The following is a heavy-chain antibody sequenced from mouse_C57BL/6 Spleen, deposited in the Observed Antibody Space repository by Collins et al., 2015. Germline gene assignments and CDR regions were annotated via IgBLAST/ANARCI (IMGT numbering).Heavy chain of an antibody. J-gene: IGHJ1*01. CDR2: INTNTGEP. CDR3: ARNYRYDDFDV. CDR1: GYTFTNYG. D-gene: IGHD2-14*01. Sequence: QIQLVQSGPELKKPGETVKISCKASGYTFTNYGMNWVKQAPGKGLKWMGWINTNTGEPTYAEEFKGRFAFSLETSASTAYLQINNLKNEDTATYFCARNYRYDDFDVWGAGTTVTVSS. V-gene: IGHV9-3*02.